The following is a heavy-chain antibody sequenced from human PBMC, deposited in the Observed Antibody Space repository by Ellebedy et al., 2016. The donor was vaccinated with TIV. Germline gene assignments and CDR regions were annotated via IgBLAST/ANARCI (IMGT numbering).Heavy chain of an antibody. J-gene: IGHJ4*02. CDR1: GFIFNSHG. CDR3: ARGKGPGSFLVDF. Sequence: PGGSLRLSCAASGFIFNSHGMHWVRQAPGKGLEWVAVISGHGLTTYYADSVKGRFTVSRDNPKSTVYLQMNSLRAEDTALYFCARGKGPGSFLVDFWGQGTLVTVSS. V-gene: IGHV3-30*03. CDR2: ISGHGLTT.